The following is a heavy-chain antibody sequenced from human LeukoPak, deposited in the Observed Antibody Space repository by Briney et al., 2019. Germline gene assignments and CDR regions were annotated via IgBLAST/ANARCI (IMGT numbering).Heavy chain of an antibody. CDR1: GFTFSSYA. CDR2: IKQDGSEK. V-gene: IGHV3-7*01. D-gene: IGHD5-18*01. Sequence: QTGGSLRLSCAASGFTFSSYAMSWVRQAPGKGLEWVANIKQDGSEKYYVDSVKGRFTISRDNAKDSLYLQMNSLRAEDTAVFYCARDVHSYGYNPIGYYYYYMDVWGKGTTVTVSS. CDR3: ARDVHSYGYNPIGYYYYYMDV. J-gene: IGHJ6*03.